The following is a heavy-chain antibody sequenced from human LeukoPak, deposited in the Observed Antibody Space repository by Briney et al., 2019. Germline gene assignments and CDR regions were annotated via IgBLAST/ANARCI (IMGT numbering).Heavy chain of an antibody. J-gene: IGHJ6*02. D-gene: IGHD3-9*01. CDR3: ARHHSDISASPYYSYGLDV. CDR2: IYPGDSDT. V-gene: IGHV5-51*01. Sequence: GESLKISCTGSGYSFTNYWIAWVRQMPGKGLEWMGIIYPGDSDTRYSPSFQGQVTISGDKSISTAYLQWRSLKASDTAIYYCARHHSDISASPYYSYGLDVWGQGTTVSVSS. CDR1: GYSFTNYW.